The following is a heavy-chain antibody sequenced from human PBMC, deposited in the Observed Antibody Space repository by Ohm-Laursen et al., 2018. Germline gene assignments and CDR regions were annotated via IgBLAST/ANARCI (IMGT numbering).Heavy chain of an antibody. V-gene: IGHV3-23*01. D-gene: IGHD1-14*01. Sequence: SLRLSCAASGFTFSNYAFNWVRLVPGQGLQWISSISGIGDRTYYADSVKGRFTVSRDNSKNTLYLQMDTLTAEDTAVYYCAKIHESGYYYYSMDVWGQGTTVTVSS. CDR3: AKIHESGYYYYSMDV. J-gene: IGHJ6*02. CDR2: ISGIGDRT. CDR1: GFTFSNYA.